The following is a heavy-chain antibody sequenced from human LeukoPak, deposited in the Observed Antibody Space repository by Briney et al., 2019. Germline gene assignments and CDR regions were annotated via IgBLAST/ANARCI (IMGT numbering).Heavy chain of an antibody. CDR1: GGSISSSFYY. V-gene: IGHV4-39*07. J-gene: IGHJ5*02. CDR2: IYYSGST. D-gene: IGHD4-17*01. Sequence: PSETLSLTCTVSGGSISSSFYYWGWIRQPPGKGLEWIGSIYYSGSTYYNPSLKSRVTISVDTSKNQFSLKLSSVTAADTAVYYCARAALLRSWFDPWGQGTLVTVSS. CDR3: ARAALLRSWFDP.